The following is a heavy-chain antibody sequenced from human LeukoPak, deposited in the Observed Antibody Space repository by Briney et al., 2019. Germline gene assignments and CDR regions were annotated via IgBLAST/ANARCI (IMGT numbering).Heavy chain of an antibody. CDR2: ISSSGSTI. J-gene: IGHJ3*02. CDR3: ARDLRYYDFWSGYYRSRDAFDI. Sequence: GGPLRLSCAASGFTFSDYYMSWLRHAPGKGLEWVSYISSSGSTIYYADSVKGRFTISRDNAKNSLYLQMNSLRAEDTAVYYCARDLRYYDFWSGYYRSRDAFDIWGQGTMVTVSS. D-gene: IGHD3-3*01. V-gene: IGHV3-11*04. CDR1: GFTFSDYY.